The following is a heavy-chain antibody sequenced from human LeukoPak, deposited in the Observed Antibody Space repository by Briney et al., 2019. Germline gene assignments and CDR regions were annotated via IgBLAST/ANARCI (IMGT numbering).Heavy chain of an antibody. CDR1: GFTFSSYS. Sequence: GGSLRLSCAASGFTFSSYSMNWGRQAPGKGLEGVSYISSRSTTIYYADSLKGRFTISRDNAKNSLYLQMNSLRDEDTAMYYCARAQWVCSGGSCYSADAFDIWGQGTMVTVSS. V-gene: IGHV3-48*02. CDR2: ISSRSTTI. CDR3: ARAQWVCSGGSCYSADAFDI. D-gene: IGHD2-15*01. J-gene: IGHJ3*02.